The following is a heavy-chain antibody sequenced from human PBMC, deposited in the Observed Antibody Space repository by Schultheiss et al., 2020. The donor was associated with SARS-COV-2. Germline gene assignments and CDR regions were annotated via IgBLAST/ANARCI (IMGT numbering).Heavy chain of an antibody. V-gene: IGHV4-39*01. CDR3: ARNKGDTRYSGYDNYYYYMDV. CDR2: IYYSGST. Sequence: SETLSLTFTVSGGSISSYYWGWIRQPPGKGLEWIGSIYYSGSTYYNPSLKSRVTISVDTSKNQFSLKLSSVTAADTAVYYCARNKGDTRYSGYDNYYYYMDVWGKGTTVTVSS. CDR1: GGSISSYY. J-gene: IGHJ6*03. D-gene: IGHD5-12*01.